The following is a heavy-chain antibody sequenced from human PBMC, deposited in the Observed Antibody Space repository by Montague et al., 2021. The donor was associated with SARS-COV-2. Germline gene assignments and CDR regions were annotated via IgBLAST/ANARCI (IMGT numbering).Heavy chain of an antibody. J-gene: IGHJ4*02. CDR2: INHSGST. D-gene: IGHD3-10*01. CDR3: ARGARQGYGFRLGSLDY. V-gene: IGHV4-34*01. CDR1: GGSFSGYY. Sequence: SETLSLTCAVYGGSFSGYYWNWIRQPPGKGLEWIGEINHSGSTNYNPSLKSRVTMSVDTSKNHFSLKLSSVTAADTAVYYCARGARQGYGFRLGSLDYWGQGTLVTVSS.